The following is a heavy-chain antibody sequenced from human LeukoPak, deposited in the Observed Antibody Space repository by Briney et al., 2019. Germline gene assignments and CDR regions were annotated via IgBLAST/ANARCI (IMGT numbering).Heavy chain of an antibody. Sequence: GESLKISWKGSGYSFTSYWIGLVRQIAAKILELRGIIYPCDSDTKDNPSFQGQVTISADNPISTAYLQWSSLKASDTAMYYCARHTFHHAFDIWGQGTMVTVSS. CDR1: GYSFTSYW. CDR2: IYPCDSDT. V-gene: IGHV5-51*01. J-gene: IGHJ3*02. CDR3: ARHTFHHAFDI. D-gene: IGHD2/OR15-2a*01.